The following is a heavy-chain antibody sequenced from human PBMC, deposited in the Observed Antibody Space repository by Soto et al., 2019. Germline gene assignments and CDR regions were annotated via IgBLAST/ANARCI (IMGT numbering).Heavy chain of an antibody. J-gene: IGHJ5*02. CDR1: GGTFSSHA. CDR2: LLTITETP. Sequence: QVQLVQSGAEVKKPGSSVKVSCKVSGGTFSSHAINWLRQAPGQGFAWMGVLLTITETPNNAEKFQGRVTITADKSTTTVYMELSSLTFADTAVYCCARGNKGPGHYGPGSQGWYGPWGQGTLVTVSS. V-gene: IGHV1-69*06. D-gene: IGHD3-10*01. CDR3: ARGNKGPGHYGPGSQGWYGP.